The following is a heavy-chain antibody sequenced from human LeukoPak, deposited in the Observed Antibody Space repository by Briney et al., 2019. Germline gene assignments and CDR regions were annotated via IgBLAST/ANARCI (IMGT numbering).Heavy chain of an antibody. CDR3: ARSYDYSSSSVRGVSFDY. CDR2: FYTSGST. CDR1: GGSISSGSYY. J-gene: IGHJ4*02. V-gene: IGHV4-61*02. D-gene: IGHD6-6*01. Sequence: PSETLSLTCTVSGGSISSGSYYWSWIRQPAGKGLEWIGRFYTSGSTNYNPSLKSRVTISVDTSKNQFSLKLSSVTAADTAVYYCARSYDYSSSSVRGVSFDYWGQGTLVTVSS.